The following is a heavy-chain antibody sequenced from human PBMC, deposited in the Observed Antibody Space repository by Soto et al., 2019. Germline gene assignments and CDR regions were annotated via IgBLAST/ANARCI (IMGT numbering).Heavy chain of an antibody. CDR1: GFTFNKAW. D-gene: IGHD3-22*01. J-gene: IGHJ4*02. V-gene: IGHV3-15*07. Sequence: RGSLRLSCAASGFTFNKAWMNWVRQAPGKGLEWVGRIKSKTDGGTTDYAAPVKGRFTVSRDDSKNTLYLQMNSLQTEDTAVYYCATDFPYYDSSRRRYFDYWGQGTLVTVSS. CDR2: IKSKTDGGTT. CDR3: ATDFPYYDSSRRRYFDY.